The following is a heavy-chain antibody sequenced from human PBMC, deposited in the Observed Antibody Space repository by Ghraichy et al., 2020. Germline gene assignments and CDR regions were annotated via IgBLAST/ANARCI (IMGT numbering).Heavy chain of an antibody. Sequence: GWSLRLSCAASGFTVSAYWMSWVRQAPGKGLEWVASIKQDGSDQYYVDSVMGRFIISRDTANNSLYLQMNSLRAGDTAVYYCATGAEAGGDCTSTSCFREPQNFWGQGTRVTVSS. CDR3: ATGAEAGGDCTSTSCFREPQNF. CDR1: GFTVSAYW. J-gene: IGHJ4*02. V-gene: IGHV3-7*03. D-gene: IGHD2-2*01. CDR2: IKQDGSDQ.